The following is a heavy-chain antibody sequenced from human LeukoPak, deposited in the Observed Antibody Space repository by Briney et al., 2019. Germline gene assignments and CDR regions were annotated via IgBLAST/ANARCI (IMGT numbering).Heavy chain of an antibody. CDR3: SRGGVGYSCGQY. V-gene: IGHV3-49*03. CDR2: IRTNSFGGTA. D-gene: IGHD5-18*01. J-gene: IGHJ4*02. Sequence: GGSLRLSCTASGFTFCDSAMNWFRQAPGKGLEWVGFIRTNSFGGTAEYAASVKGRFSISRDDSKSIAYLLMNTLKIEDTAVYFCSRGGVGYSCGQYWGQGTLVTVSS. CDR1: GFTFCDSA.